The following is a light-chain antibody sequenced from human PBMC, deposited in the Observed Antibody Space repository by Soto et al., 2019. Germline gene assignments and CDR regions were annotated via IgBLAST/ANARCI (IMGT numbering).Light chain of an antibody. CDR3: QQHNTYSRT. CDR2: KAS. Sequence: DIQMTQSHSTLSASVGDRVTITCRASQSVSSGLAWYQQKPGKAPKLLIYKASNLESGVPSRFSGSGSATEFTLTISSLQPDDFATYYCQQHNTYSRTFGQGTKVEIK. CDR1: QSVSSG. V-gene: IGKV1-5*03. J-gene: IGKJ1*01.